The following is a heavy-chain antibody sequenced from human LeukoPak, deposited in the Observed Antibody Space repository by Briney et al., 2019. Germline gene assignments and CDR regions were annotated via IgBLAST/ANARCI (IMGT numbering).Heavy chain of an antibody. CDR3: AKDCAIGVWFGECELDF. J-gene: IGHJ4*02. V-gene: IGHV3-23*01. D-gene: IGHD3-10*01. Sequence: GGSLRLSCAASGFTFSNYAMSWVRQAPGRGLEWVSVISASGGGTYYADSVKGRFTISSDYSRNTVYLQMNSLRADDTAVYYCAKDCAIGVWFGECELDFRGQGTLVTVSS. CDR1: GFTFSNYA. CDR2: ISASGGGT.